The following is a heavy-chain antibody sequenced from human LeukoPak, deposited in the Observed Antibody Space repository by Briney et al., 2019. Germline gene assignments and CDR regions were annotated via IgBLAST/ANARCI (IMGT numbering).Heavy chain of an antibody. D-gene: IGHD5-24*01. V-gene: IGHV1-2*06. CDR1: GYTVTRYY. J-gene: IGHJ4*02. CDR3: SRPGFTDDGSLDF. CDR2: INPNGGGT. Sequence: TPVKVSCKAAGYTVTRYYVQWVTRAPGQGREGRGRINPNGGGTDYAQTFNGRVTITTDTQISTTCIELSRLRSVDPAVSYCSRPGFTDDGSLDFWGQGTLVTVSS.